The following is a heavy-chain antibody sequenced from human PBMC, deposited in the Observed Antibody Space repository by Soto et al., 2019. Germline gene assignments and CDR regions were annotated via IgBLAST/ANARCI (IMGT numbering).Heavy chain of an antibody. V-gene: IGHV5-10-1*01. CDR2: IDPGDSYT. CDR3: ASPTRITMARGVMDGMDV. CDR1: GYSFTSYW. D-gene: IGHD3-10*01. J-gene: IGHJ6*02. Sequence: PGESLKISCKGSGYSFTSYWISWVRQMPGKGLEWMGRIDPGDSYTNYSPSFQGHVTISADKSISTAYLQWSSLKASDTAMYYCASPTRITMARGVMDGMDVWGQGTTVTVSS.